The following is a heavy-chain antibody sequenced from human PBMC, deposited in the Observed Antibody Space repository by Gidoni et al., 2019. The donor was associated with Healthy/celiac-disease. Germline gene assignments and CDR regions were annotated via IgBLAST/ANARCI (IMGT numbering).Heavy chain of an antibody. D-gene: IGHD3-22*01. CDR3: ARVPYYYGSSGYASWDYYYYGMDV. J-gene: IGHJ6*02. V-gene: IGHV4-59*01. CDR2: IYYSGST. CDR1: GGSISSYY. Sequence: QVQLHESGPGLVKPSETLSLTCTVSGGSISSYYWSWIRQPPGKGLEWIGYIYYSGSTNYNPSLKSRVTISVDTSKNQFSLKLSSVTAADTAVYYCARVPYYYGSSGYASWDYYYYGMDVWGQGTTVTVSS.